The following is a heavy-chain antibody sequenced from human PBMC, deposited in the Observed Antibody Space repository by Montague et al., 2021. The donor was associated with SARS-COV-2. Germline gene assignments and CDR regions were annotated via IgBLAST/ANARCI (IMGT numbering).Heavy chain of an antibody. D-gene: IGHD3-3*01. CDR3: ARGVPLGYDFWSGYPEIGDFDY. CDR1: GGSISSSNYY. V-gene: IGHV4-39*01. J-gene: IGHJ4*02. Sequence: SETLSLTCTVSGGSISSSNYYWGWIRQPPGKGLEWIGSIYYSGSTYYNPSLKSRVTISVDTSKNQFSLKLSSVTAADTAVYYCARGVPLGYDFWSGYPEIGDFDYWGQGTLVTVSS. CDR2: IYYSGST.